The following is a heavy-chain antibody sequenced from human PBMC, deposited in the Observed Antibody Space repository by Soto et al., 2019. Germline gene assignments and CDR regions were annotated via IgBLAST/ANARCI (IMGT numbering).Heavy chain of an antibody. D-gene: IGHD3-10*01. CDR1: GFNFGDYA. CDR3: TRDKFGERAFDY. V-gene: IGHV3-49*03. J-gene: IGHJ4*02. Sequence: EVQLVESGGGLVQPGRSLRLSCTTSGFNFGDYAMIWLRQAPGKGLEWLAFIRSKASGGTAEYAASVKDRFTILRDDSEGIAYRQMNSLKTEDTAVYYCTRDKFGERAFDYWGQGVLVTVSS. CDR2: IRSKASGGTA.